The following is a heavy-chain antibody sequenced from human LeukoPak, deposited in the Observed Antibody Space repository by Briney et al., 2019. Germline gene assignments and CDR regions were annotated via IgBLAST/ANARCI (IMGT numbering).Heavy chain of an antibody. CDR3: ARDSVARYSGSYYYYYYMDV. D-gene: IGHD1-26*01. CDR1: GYTFTGYY. J-gene: IGHJ6*03. CDR2: ISPNSGGT. Sequence: ASVKVSCKASGYTFTGYYMHWVRQAPGQGLEWMGWISPNSGGTNYAQKFQGRVTMTRDTSISTAYMELSRLRSDDTAVYYCARDSVARYSGSYYYYYYMDVWGKGTTVTISS. V-gene: IGHV1-2*02.